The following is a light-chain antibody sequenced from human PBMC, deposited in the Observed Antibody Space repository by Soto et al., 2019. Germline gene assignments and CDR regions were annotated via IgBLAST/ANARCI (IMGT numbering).Light chain of an antibody. CDR3: SSYTSSNTLG. V-gene: IGLV2-14*01. Sequence: QSALTQPASVSGSPGQSITISCTGTSSDVGNYNYVSWYQQHPGKAPKLMIYDVSNRPSGVSNRFSGPKSGNTASLTISGLQAEDEADYYCSSYTSSNTLGFGGGTKLTVL. CDR1: SSDVGNYNY. J-gene: IGLJ2*01. CDR2: DVS.